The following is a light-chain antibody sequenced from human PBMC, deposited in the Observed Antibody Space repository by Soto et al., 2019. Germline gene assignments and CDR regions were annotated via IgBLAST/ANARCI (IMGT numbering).Light chain of an antibody. CDR3: QTWGSTGITV. V-gene: IGLV4-69*01. J-gene: IGLJ3*02. Sequence: QPVLTQSPSASASLGASVKFTCTLSSGHSGFANAWHQQQPERGPRFLMKLNSDGSHSKGDGIPDRCSGSSSGAERYLTISSLQPENEADYYCQTWGSTGITVFGGGTKVTVL. CDR2: LNSDGSH. CDR1: SGHSGFA.